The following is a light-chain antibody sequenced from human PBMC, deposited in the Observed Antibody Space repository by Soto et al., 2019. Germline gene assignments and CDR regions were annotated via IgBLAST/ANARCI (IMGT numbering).Light chain of an antibody. CDR2: GAS. Sequence: EIVMTQSPATLSLSPGERATLSCRGSQSVSSNLAWYQHKPGQSPRLLIYGASSRATGIPARFSGSGSGAEFTLTISSLQSEYSAVYYCQQYQNWLTFGGGTKVEIK. CDR1: QSVSSN. J-gene: IGKJ4*01. CDR3: QQYQNWLT. V-gene: IGKV3-15*01.